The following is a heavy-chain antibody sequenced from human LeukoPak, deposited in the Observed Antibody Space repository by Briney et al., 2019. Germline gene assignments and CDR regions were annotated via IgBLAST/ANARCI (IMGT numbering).Heavy chain of an antibody. D-gene: IGHD6-13*01. CDR3: ARGSSSNSWYFDS. V-gene: IGHV3-21*01. CDR1: GFTFSSYS. CDR2: ISSSSSYI. Sequence: GGSLRLSCAASGFTFSSYSMNWVRQAPGKGLEWVSSISSSSSYIYYADSVKGRFTISRDNAKNSLYLQMNSLRAEDTAVYYCARGSSSNSWYFDSWGQGTLVTVST. J-gene: IGHJ4*02.